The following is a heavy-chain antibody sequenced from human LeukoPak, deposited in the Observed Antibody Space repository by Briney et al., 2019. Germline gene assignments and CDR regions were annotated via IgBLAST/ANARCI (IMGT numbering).Heavy chain of an antibody. CDR1: GFTFSSYS. CDR2: ISSSSSTI. J-gene: IGHJ4*02. D-gene: IGHD6-13*01. Sequence: GGSLRLSCAASGFTFSSYSMNWVRQAPGKGLEWVSYISSSSSTIYYADSVKGRYTISRDNSKNTLYLQMNSLRAEDTAVYYCASFAAAAELDYWGQGTLVTVSS. V-gene: IGHV3-48*01. CDR3: ASFAAAAELDY.